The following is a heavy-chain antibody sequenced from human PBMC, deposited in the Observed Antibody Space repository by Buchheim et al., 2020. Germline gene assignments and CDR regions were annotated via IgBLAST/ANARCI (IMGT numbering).Heavy chain of an antibody. V-gene: IGHV3-48*03. Sequence: EVHLVESGGGLVQPGESLRLSCAGSGFTFSNYEMNWVRQAPGKGLEWVSYIGSSGSTIYYADSVKGRFTISRDNATNSLYLQMNSLRAEDTAVYYCAREAYDFWSGSHYGMDVWGQGTT. J-gene: IGHJ6*02. D-gene: IGHD3-3*01. CDR1: GFTFSNYE. CDR3: AREAYDFWSGSHYGMDV. CDR2: IGSSGSTI.